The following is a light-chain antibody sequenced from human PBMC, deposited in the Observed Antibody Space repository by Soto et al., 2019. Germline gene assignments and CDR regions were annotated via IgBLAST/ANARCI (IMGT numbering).Light chain of an antibody. V-gene: IGLV7-46*01. CDR3: LLSFGGARRV. CDR2: DTS. CDR1: TGAVTNGHY. Sequence: QAVVTQEPSLTVSPGGTVTLTCASNTGAVTNGHYPYWFQQKPGQAPRTLIYDTSNKHSWTPARFSGSLLGGKPVLTLSGAQPEDEADDFCLLSFGGARRVFGGGTKRTVL. J-gene: IGLJ2*01.